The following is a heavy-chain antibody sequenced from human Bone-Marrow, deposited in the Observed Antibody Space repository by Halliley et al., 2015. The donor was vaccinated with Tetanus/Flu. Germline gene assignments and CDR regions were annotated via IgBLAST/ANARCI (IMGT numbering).Heavy chain of an antibody. Sequence: SGGVDTPYYADSVKGRFTISRDNSKNTLYLQMNGLRAEDTAVDYCGKDKSGSGSYTPGMDVWGQGATVTVSS. J-gene: IGHJ6*02. CDR3: GKDKSGSGSYTPGMDV. CDR2: SGGVDTP. D-gene: IGHD3-10*01. V-gene: IGHV3-23*01.